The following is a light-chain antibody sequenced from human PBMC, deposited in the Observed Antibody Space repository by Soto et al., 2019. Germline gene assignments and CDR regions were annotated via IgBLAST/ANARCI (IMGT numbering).Light chain of an antibody. Sequence: QAALTQPPSASGSPGQSVTISCTGTKSYIGVYDFVSWYQHHPGKAPRLIIYEVVQRPSGVPDRFSGSKSGNTASLTVSGLQAADEADYYCCSYAGTYTRVFGTGTKVTVL. CDR3: CSYAGTYTRV. V-gene: IGLV2-8*01. J-gene: IGLJ1*01. CDR2: EVV. CDR1: KSYIGVYDF.